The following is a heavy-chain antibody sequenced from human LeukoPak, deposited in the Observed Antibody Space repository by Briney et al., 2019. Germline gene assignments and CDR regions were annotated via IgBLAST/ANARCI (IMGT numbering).Heavy chain of an antibody. Sequence: SETLSLTCTVSGGSISSGSYYWGWIRQPPGKGLEWIGSIYYSGSTYYNPSLKSRVTISVDTSKNQFSLKLSSVTAADTAVYYCARGRFYQDYWGQGTLVTVSS. V-gene: IGHV4-39*01. J-gene: IGHJ4*02. D-gene: IGHD2/OR15-2a*01. CDR3: ARGRFYQDY. CDR1: GGSISSGSYY. CDR2: IYYSGST.